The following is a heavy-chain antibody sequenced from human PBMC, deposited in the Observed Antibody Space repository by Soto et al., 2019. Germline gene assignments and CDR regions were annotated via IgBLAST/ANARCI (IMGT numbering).Heavy chain of an antibody. CDR1: GGSFSGYY. J-gene: IGHJ4*02. D-gene: IGHD2-21*01. V-gene: IGHV4-34*01. CDR3: ARDKIAVFFDY. Sequence: QVQLQQWGAGLLKPSETLSLTCAVYGGSFSGYYWTWIRQPPGTGLEWIGEINHSGRTNYNTSLKSRVTISVDTSKNQFSLKLTSVTAADTAVYYCARDKIAVFFDYWGQGTLVNVSS. CDR2: INHSGRT.